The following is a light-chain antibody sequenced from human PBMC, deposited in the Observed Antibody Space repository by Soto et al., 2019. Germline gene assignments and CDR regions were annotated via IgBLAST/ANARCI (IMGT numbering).Light chain of an antibody. CDR3: ASWDDSLNGPV. CDR1: SSNIGINS. CDR2: SNI. Sequence: QSVLTQSPSASGTPGHRLTISCSGSSSNIGINSVNWYQQLPGTAPKLLIASNIQRPSGVPGRFSASKSGTSASLAISGLQSEDEADYYCASWDDSLNGPVFGGGTKVTVL. V-gene: IGLV1-44*01. J-gene: IGLJ3*02.